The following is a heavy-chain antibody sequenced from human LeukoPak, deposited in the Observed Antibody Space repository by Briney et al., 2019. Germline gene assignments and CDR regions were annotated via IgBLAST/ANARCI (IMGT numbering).Heavy chain of an antibody. D-gene: IGHD6-19*01. CDR1: GGSFSGYY. CDR3: AREVVGTPIAVAGTYFQH. Sequence: PSETLSLTCAVYGGSFSGYYWSWIRQPPGKGLEWIGEINHSGSTNYNPSLKSRVTISVDTSKNQFSLKLSSVTAADTAVYYCAREVVGTPIAVAGTYFQHWGQGTLVTVSS. V-gene: IGHV4-34*01. CDR2: INHSGST. J-gene: IGHJ1*01.